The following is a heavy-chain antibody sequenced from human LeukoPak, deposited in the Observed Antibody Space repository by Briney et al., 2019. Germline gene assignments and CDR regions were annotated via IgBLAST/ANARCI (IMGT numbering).Heavy chain of an antibody. V-gene: IGHV3-7*01. Sequence: GGSLRLSCAASGFTVSSNYMSWVRQAPGKGLEWVANIKQDGSEKDYVDSVKGRFTISRDNARNSLYLQMNSLRAEDTAVYYCARGSSGWYFDFWGQGTLVTVSS. D-gene: IGHD6-19*01. CDR2: IKQDGSEK. CDR3: ARGSSGWYFDF. J-gene: IGHJ4*02. CDR1: GFTVSSNY.